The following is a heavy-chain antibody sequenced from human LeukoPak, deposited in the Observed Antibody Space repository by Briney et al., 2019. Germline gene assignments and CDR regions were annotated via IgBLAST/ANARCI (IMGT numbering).Heavy chain of an antibody. CDR1: GGSISSSSYY. Sequence: SETLSLTCTVSGGSISSSSYYWGWIRQPPGKGLEWIGSIYYSGSTYYNPSLQSRVTISVDTSKNQFSLKLSSVTAADTAVYYCARSTVTTWVGDFDYWGQGTLVAVSS. V-gene: IGHV4-39*01. CDR2: IYYSGST. J-gene: IGHJ4*02. CDR3: ARSTVTTWVGDFDY. D-gene: IGHD4-17*01.